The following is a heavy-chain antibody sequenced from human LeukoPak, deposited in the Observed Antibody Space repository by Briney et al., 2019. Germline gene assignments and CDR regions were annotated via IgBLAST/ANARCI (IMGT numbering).Heavy chain of an antibody. D-gene: IGHD3-9*01. CDR1: GGSISSYY. Sequence: SETLSLTCSVSGGSISSYYGSWIRQPAGKGLEWIGRVHRSGDTNYNPSLKSRLTMSVETSKNQISLRLRSVSAADTAVYYCARDDFEYSVHYGKDVWGQGTTVTVSS. CDR2: VHRSGDT. V-gene: IGHV4-4*07. CDR3: ARDDFEYSVHYGKDV. J-gene: IGHJ6*02.